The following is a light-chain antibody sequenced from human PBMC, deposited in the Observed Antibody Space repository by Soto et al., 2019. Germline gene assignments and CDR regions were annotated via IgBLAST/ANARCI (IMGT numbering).Light chain of an antibody. CDR1: QSISSC. CDR2: DAS. V-gene: IGKV1-5*01. Sequence: DIQMTQSPSTLSASVGYRVTITCRASQSISSCLAWYQQKPGKAPKLLIYDASRLEGGVPSRFSGSGSGTAYSLTISSLPPDDFATYYYQQYNSYPWTFGLGTKVDIK. J-gene: IGKJ1*01. CDR3: QQYNSYPWT.